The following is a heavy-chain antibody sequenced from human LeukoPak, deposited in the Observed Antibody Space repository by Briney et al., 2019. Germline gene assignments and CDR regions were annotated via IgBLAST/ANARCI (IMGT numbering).Heavy chain of an antibody. CDR1: GDSIVNYY. CDR3: ARQTSPYPYYFDF. Sequence: SETLSLTCSVSGDSIVNYYWSWIRQSPGKALEWLGYIHSSGVTNYNSSFKSRVTISVDTSKNQFSLKLNSVTAADTAVYSCARQTSPYPYYFDFWGQGTLVTVSS. J-gene: IGHJ4*02. CDR2: IHSSGVT. D-gene: IGHD1-14*01. V-gene: IGHV4-59*01.